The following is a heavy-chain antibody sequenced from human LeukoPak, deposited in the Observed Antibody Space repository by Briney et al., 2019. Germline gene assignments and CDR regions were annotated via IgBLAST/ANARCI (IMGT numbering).Heavy chain of an antibody. CDR2: INHSGST. D-gene: IGHD3-22*01. CDR3: ARGHYYYYDSSGSHDAFDI. CDR1: GVSFSGYY. V-gene: IGHV4-34*01. J-gene: IGHJ3*02. Sequence: SETLSLTCAVYGVSFSGYYLSWIRQPPGKGLEWIGEINHSGSTNYNPSLKSRVTISVDTSKNQFSLKLSCVTAADTAVYYCARGHYYYYDSSGSHDAFDIWGQGTMVTVSS.